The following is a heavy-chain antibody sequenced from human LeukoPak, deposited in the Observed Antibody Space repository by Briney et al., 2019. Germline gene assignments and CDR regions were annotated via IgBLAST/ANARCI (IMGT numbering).Heavy chain of an antibody. Sequence: GGSLRLSCAASGFTFDDYAMHWVRQAPGKGLEWDSLISGDGGSTYYADSVKGRFTISRDNSKNTVFLQTDGLRDEDTAVYFCAREGGSSGYAGYFDSWGPGTLVTVSS. CDR2: ISGDGGST. CDR1: GFTFDDYA. CDR3: AREGGSSGYAGYFDS. J-gene: IGHJ4*02. V-gene: IGHV3-43*02. D-gene: IGHD3-22*01.